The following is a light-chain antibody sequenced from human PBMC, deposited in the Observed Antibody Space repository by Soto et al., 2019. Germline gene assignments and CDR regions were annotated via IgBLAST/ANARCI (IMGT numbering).Light chain of an antibody. CDR1: QSVSSSY. CDR2: GAS. V-gene: IGKV3-20*01. CDR3: QQYVSSTLT. J-gene: IGKJ4*01. Sequence: EIVLTQSPGTLSLSPGERATLSCRASQSVSSSYLAWYQQKPGQAPRLLIYGASSRATGIPDRFSGSGYGTVFTLTIGRLEPKDFAVYYCQQYVSSTLTFGGGTKVEIK.